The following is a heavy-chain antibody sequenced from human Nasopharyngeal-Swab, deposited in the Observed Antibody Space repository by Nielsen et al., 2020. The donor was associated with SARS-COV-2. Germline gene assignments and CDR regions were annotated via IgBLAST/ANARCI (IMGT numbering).Heavy chain of an antibody. CDR2: ISYHGSNK. CDR3: ATLTPFFVVVPAALDAFDI. J-gene: IGHJ3*02. V-gene: IGHV3-30*03. CDR1: GFSFSNYG. Sequence: GGSLRLSCAASGFSFSNYGMHWVRQAPGKGLEWVATISYHGSNKYYADSVKGRFTISRDNSKNTLYLQMNSLRAEDTAVYYCATLTPFFVVVPAALDAFDIWGQGTMVTVSS. D-gene: IGHD2-2*01.